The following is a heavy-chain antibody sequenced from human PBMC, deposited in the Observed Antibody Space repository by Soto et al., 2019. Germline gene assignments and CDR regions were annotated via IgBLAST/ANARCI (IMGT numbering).Heavy chain of an antibody. CDR3: ARDFYDSVGYTWFDS. CDR1: GGSLGSYY. Sequence: PSETLSLTCTVSGGSLGSYYWSWIRQAPGKGLEWIGHIHNSGTSTHNPSLNGRVTISIDMSKKQFSLKLTSLTSADTAVYYCARDFYDSVGYTWFDSWSQGTLVTVSS. CDR2: IHNSGTS. D-gene: IGHD3-22*01. J-gene: IGHJ5*01. V-gene: IGHV4-59*01.